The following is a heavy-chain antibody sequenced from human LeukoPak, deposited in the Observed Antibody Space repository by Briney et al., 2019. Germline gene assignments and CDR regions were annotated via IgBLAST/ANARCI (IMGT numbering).Heavy chain of an antibody. Sequence: PGGSLRLSCAASGFTFSTYWMGWVRQAPGMGLEWVATIKQDGSVKHYVDSVKGRFTISRDNAENSLFLQMNSLRAEDTAVYYCAGARGWEFSSWGQGTLVTVSS. CDR1: GFTFSTYW. J-gene: IGHJ5*02. D-gene: IGHD1-26*01. CDR3: AGARGWEFSS. V-gene: IGHV3-7*01. CDR2: IKQDGSVK.